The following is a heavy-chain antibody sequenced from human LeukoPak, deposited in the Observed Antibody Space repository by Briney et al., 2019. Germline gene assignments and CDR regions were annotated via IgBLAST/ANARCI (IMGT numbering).Heavy chain of an antibody. V-gene: IGHV3-33*06. D-gene: IGHD3-22*01. CDR3: AKDLYYYDSSGTIDY. Sequence: GGSLRLSCAASGFTFSSYGMHWVRQAPGKGLEWVAVIWYDGSNKYYADSVKGRFTISRGNSKNTLYLQMNSLRAEDTAVYYCAKDLYYYDSSGTIDYWGQGTLVTVSS. J-gene: IGHJ4*02. CDR2: IWYDGSNK. CDR1: GFTFSSYG.